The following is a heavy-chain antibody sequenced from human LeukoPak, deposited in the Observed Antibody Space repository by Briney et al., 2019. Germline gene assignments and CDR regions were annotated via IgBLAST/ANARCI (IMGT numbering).Heavy chain of an antibody. J-gene: IGHJ4*02. CDR1: GYTFTSYG. Sequence: ASVKVSCKXSGYTFTSYGISWVLQAPGQGLEWMGWISAYNGNTNYAQKLQGRVTMTTDTSTSTAYMELRSLRSDDTAVYYCARDYSSGWTGYWGQGTLVTVSS. CDR2: ISAYNGNT. D-gene: IGHD6-19*01. V-gene: IGHV1-18*01. CDR3: ARDYSSGWTGY.